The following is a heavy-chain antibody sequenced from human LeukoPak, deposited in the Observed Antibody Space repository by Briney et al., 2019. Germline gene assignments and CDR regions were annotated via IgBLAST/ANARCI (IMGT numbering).Heavy chain of an antibody. CDR1: GFTFSDYY. V-gene: IGHV3-11*01. D-gene: IGHD1-20*01. CDR2: ISSSGSTI. CDR3: ARINWNADGDAFDI. Sequence: GGSLRLSCAASGFTFSDYYMSWIRQAPGKGLEWVSYISSSGSTIYYADSVKGRFTTSRDNAKNSLYLQMNSLRAEDTAVYYCARINWNADGDAFDIWGQGTMVTVSS. J-gene: IGHJ3*02.